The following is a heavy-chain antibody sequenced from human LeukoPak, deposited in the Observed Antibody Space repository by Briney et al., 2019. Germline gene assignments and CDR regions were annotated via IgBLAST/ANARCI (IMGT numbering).Heavy chain of an antibody. D-gene: IGHD3-3*01. J-gene: IGHJ5*02. V-gene: IGHV1-2*02. CDR2: INPNSGGT. CDR3: ARELRFLESINWFDP. Sequence: ASVKVSFKASGYTFTGYYMHWVRQAPGQGLEWMGWINPNSGGTNYAQKFQGRVTMTRDTSISTAYMELSRLRSDDTAVYYCARELRFLESINWFDPWGQGTLVTVSS. CDR1: GYTFTGYY.